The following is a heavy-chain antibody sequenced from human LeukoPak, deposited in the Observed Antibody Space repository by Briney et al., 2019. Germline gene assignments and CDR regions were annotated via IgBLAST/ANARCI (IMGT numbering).Heavy chain of an antibody. CDR3: ARERATVTTKRNYMDV. D-gene: IGHD4-17*01. CDR1: GFTFNNSG. V-gene: IGHV3-23*01. CDR2: ITGSGFTT. Sequence: PGGSLRLSCAASGFTFNNSGMSWVRQAPGKGLEWVSTITGSGFTTYYADSVKGRFTISRDNSKNTLYLQMISLRAEAKAVYYCARERATVTTKRNYMDVWGKGTTVTVSS. J-gene: IGHJ6*03.